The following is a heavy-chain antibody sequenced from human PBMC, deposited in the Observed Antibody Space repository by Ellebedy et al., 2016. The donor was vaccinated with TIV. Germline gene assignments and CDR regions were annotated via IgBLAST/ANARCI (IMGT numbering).Heavy chain of an antibody. CDR1: GGSISSSSYY. Sequence: SETLSLTCTVSGGSISSSSYYWGWIRQPPGKGLEWIGSIYYSGSTYYNPSLKSRVTISVDTSKNQFSLKLSSVTAADTAVYYCARDSGYSGYDGWFDPWGQGTLVTVSS. J-gene: IGHJ5*02. CDR3: ARDSGYSGYDGWFDP. D-gene: IGHD5-12*01. CDR2: IYYSGST. V-gene: IGHV4-39*07.